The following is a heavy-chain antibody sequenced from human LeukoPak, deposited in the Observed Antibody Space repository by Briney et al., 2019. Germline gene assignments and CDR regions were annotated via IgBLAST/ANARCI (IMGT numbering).Heavy chain of an antibody. Sequence: PGGSLRLSCAASGFTFSSYAMSWVRQAPGKGLEWVSAISGSGDSTYYADSVKGRFTISRDNSKNTLYLQMNSLRAEDTAVYYCAKDPEYYGSGSSNWFDPWGQGTLVTVSS. D-gene: IGHD3-10*01. J-gene: IGHJ5*02. CDR1: GFTFSSYA. CDR3: AKDPEYYGSGSSNWFDP. CDR2: ISGSGDST. V-gene: IGHV3-23*01.